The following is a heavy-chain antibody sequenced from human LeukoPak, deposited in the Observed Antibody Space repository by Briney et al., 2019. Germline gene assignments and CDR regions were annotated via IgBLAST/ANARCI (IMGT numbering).Heavy chain of an antibody. Sequence: PSETLSLTCTVSVGSISSYYWSWIRQPPGKGLEWIGYIYYSGTTYYNPSLKSRVTISVDTSKNQFSLKVSSVTAADTAVYYCARHRRYTTGSEEYDYWGQGTLVTVSS. V-gene: IGHV4-59*08. CDR1: VGSISSYY. J-gene: IGHJ4*02. CDR3: ARHRRYTTGSEEYDY. CDR2: IYYSGTT. D-gene: IGHD2-8*02.